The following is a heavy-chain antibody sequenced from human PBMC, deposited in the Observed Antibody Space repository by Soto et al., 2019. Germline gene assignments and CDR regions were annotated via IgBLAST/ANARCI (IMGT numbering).Heavy chain of an antibody. J-gene: IGHJ4*02. CDR3: ARHGATNWGGFFVS. CDR1: GASITTYY. Sequence: QVQLQESGPGLVKPSETLSLTCNVSGASITTYYWSWIRRPPGKGLEWIGYIYYSGHINYNPSLKSRVTISVDTSKNQFSLKLSSVTAADTAVYYCARHGATNWGGFFVSWGLGTLVSVSS. D-gene: IGHD7-27*01. V-gene: IGHV4-59*08. CDR2: IYYSGHI.